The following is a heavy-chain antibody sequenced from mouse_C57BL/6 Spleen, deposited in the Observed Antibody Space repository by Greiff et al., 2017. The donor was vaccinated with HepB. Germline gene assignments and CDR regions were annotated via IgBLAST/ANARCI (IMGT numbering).Heavy chain of an antibody. J-gene: IGHJ1*03. Sequence: VQLQQPGAELVKPGASVKLSCKASGYTFTSYWMQWVKQRPGQGLEWIGEIDPSDSYTNYNQKFKGKATLTVDTSSSTAYMQLSSLTSEDSAVYYCARTTVVPNWYFDVWGTGTTVTVSS. V-gene: IGHV1-50*01. CDR3: ARTTVVPNWYFDV. CDR2: IDPSDSYT. D-gene: IGHD1-1*01. CDR1: GYTFTSYW.